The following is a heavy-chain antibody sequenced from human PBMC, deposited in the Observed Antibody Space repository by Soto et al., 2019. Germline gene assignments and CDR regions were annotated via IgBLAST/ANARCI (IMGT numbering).Heavy chain of an antibody. CDR2: ISGSGGST. CDR1: GFTFSSYA. D-gene: IGHD3-9*01. V-gene: IGHV3-23*01. CDR3: AKVLDDILTGSNGMDV. Sequence: GGSLRLSCAASGFTFSSYAMSWVRQAPGKGLEWVSAISGSGGSTYYADSVKGRFTISRDNSKNTLYLQMNSLRAEDTAVYYCAKVLDDILTGSNGMDVWGQGTTVTVSS. J-gene: IGHJ6*02.